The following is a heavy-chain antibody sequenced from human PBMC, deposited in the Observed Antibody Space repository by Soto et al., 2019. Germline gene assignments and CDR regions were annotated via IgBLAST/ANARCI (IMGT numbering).Heavy chain of an antibody. J-gene: IGHJ5*02. V-gene: IGHV1-8*01. CDR1: GYTFTSYD. Sequence: QVQLVQSGAEVKKPGASVKVSCKASGYTFTSYDIYWVRQATGQGLEWMGWMNPNSGNTGYAQKFHGRFTMTRNTPRGTANMELSSLRSEDTAVYYCASDYCRGGSCYNNWFDPWGQGTLVTVSS. CDR2: MNPNSGNT. CDR3: ASDYCRGGSCYNNWFDP. D-gene: IGHD2-15*01.